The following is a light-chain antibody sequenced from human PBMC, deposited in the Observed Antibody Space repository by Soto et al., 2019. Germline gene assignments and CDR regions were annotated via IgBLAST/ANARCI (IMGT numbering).Light chain of an antibody. CDR2: WAS. J-gene: IGKJ4*01. Sequence: DIVMTQSPDSLAVSLGERATINCKSSQSVLYSSNNKNYLAWYQQKPGQPPKLLIYWASTRESGVPDRFSGSGSGTDFTLTISSLHAEDVALYYYQQYYSTPLTFGGGTKVHIK. V-gene: IGKV4-1*01. CDR3: QQYYSTPLT. CDR1: QSVLYSSNNKNY.